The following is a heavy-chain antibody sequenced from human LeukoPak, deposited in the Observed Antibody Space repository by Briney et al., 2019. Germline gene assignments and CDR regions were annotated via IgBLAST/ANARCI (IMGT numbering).Heavy chain of an antibody. CDR2: IHDSGST. J-gene: IGHJ3*02. CDR1: GGSISSYH. D-gene: IGHD6-19*01. CDR3: ARQISYASACPTI. V-gene: IGHV4-59*08. Sequence: SSETLSLNCTVSGGSISSYHWSWIRQPPGKGLEWIGYIHDSGSTAYNPSLKSRVTISLDTSKDQYSLKLTSVTAADTAVYYCARQISYASACPTIWGLGTMVTVSS.